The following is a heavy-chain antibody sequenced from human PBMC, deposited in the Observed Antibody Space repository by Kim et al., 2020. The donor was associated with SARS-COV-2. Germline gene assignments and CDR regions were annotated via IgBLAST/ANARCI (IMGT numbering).Heavy chain of an antibody. V-gene: IGHV4-59*08. CDR3: ARQMTHASGSYPIDY. Sequence: PSLKRRVTRSVDTSKDQFSLKVSSVTAADTAVYYCARQMTHASGSYPIDYWGQGTLVTVSS. J-gene: IGHJ4*02. D-gene: IGHD3-10*01.